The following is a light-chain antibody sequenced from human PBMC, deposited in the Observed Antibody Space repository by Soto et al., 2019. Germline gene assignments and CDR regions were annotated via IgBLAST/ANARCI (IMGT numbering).Light chain of an antibody. V-gene: IGLV1-44*01. CDR2: NND. CDR1: SSNIGSNT. J-gene: IGLJ2*01. Sequence: QSALTQPPSASGTPGRGVVISCSGGSSNIGSNTVNWYKQVPGSAPKLLIFNNDQRPSGVPGRFSASQSGTSASLAISGLQSEDEADYYCSAWDDSLSGPVFGGGTKVTVL. CDR3: SAWDDSLSGPV.